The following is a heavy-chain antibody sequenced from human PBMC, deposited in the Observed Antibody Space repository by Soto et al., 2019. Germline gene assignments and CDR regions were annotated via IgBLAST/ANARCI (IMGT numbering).Heavy chain of an antibody. V-gene: IGHV3-7*03. CDR3: GMYLLGSGRYFFDY. CDR1: GFTFSSSF. Sequence: GGSLRLSCVASGFTFSSSFMGWVRQAPGKGLEWVANINQDGVGTYYVDSVEGRFTISRDNAKDSLYLQMNSLRGEDTAVYYCGMYLLGSGRYFFDYCGQGTLVTGSS. CDR2: INQDGVGT. J-gene: IGHJ4*02. D-gene: IGHD6-19*01.